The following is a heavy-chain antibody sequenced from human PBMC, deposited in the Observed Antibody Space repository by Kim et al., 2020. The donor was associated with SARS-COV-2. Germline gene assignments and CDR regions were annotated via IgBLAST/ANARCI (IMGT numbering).Heavy chain of an antibody. CDR1: GLTFSRAG. V-gene: IGHV3-30*18. CDR2: ILEDGSDK. CDR3: AKDKGKYYFDY. J-gene: IGHJ4*02. Sequence: GGSLRHSCAASGLTFSRAGMHWVRQAPGKGLEWVTFILEDGSDKFYADSVKGRFTISRDNSRNTLSLQMSSLRAEDTAVYYCAKDKGKYYFDYWGEGTLVTVSS.